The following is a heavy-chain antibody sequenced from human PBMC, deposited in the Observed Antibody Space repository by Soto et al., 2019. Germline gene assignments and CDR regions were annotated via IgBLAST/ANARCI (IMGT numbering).Heavy chain of an antibody. Sequence: SETLSLTCAVPGGSISSANWWTWVRQPPGKGLEWIGEIYHGGSTSYNPSLKSRVTLSLDKFKNHFSLNLTSVTAADTVVYYCARLSFSYGVDVWGQGTTVTVSS. V-gene: IGHV4-4*02. CDR1: GGSISSANW. CDR3: ARLSFSYGVDV. J-gene: IGHJ6*02. CDR2: IYHGGST.